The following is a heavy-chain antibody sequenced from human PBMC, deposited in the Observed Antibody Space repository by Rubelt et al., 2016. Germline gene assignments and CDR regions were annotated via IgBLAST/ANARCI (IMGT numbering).Heavy chain of an antibody. V-gene: IGHV3-30*02. CDR2: IRYDGTNK. D-gene: IGHD1-26*01. J-gene: IGHJ4*02. CDR3: AKDLGASNYFDY. Sequence: FSDYGMHWVRQAPGKGLEWVAFIRYDGTNKYYADSVEGRFTISRDNPKNTLYLQMNSLRAEDMAVYYCAKDLGASNYFDYWGQGTQVTVSS. CDR1: FSDYG.